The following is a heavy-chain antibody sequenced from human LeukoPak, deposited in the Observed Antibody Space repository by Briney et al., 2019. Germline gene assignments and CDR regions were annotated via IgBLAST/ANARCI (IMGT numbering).Heavy chain of an antibody. CDR1: GFTFSNYA. D-gene: IGHD3-16*02. CDR3: TKGGIRYWFDP. V-gene: IGHV3-23*01. CDR2: ISGSGGSI. Sequence: GGSLRLSCEASGFTFSNYAMSWVRQAPGKGLEWVTAISGSGGSIYYADSVKGRFTISRDNPKNTLYLQMNSLRAEDTAVYYCTKGGIRYWFDPWGQGTLVTVSS. J-gene: IGHJ5*02.